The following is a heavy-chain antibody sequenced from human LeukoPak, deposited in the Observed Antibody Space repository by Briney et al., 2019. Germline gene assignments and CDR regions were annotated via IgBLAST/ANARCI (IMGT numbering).Heavy chain of an antibody. Sequence: WINAGNGNTKYSQKFQGRVTITRDTSASTAYMELSSLRSEDTAVYYCARGLVVTATPFDYWGQGTLVTVSS. CDR3: ARGLVVTATPFDY. J-gene: IGHJ4*02. V-gene: IGHV1-3*01. D-gene: IGHD2-21*02. CDR2: INAGNGNT.